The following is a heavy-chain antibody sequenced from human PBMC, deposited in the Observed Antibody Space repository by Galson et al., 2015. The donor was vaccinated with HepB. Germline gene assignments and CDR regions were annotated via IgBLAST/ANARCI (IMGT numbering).Heavy chain of an antibody. D-gene: IGHD3-10*01. CDR3: ARGRGRLYGSGSYSLSDY. CDR2: INHSGST. Sequence: ETLSLTCAVYGGSFSGYYWSWIRQPPGKGLEWIGEINHSGSTNYNPSLKSRVTISVDTSKNQFSLKLSSVTAADTAVYYCARGRGRLYGSGSYSLSDYWGQGTLVTVSS. V-gene: IGHV4-34*01. J-gene: IGHJ4*02. CDR1: GGSFSGYY.